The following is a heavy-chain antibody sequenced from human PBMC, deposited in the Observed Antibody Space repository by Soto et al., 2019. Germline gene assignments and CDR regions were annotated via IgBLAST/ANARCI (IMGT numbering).Heavy chain of an antibody. V-gene: IGHV3-33*01. D-gene: IGHD6-19*01. Sequence: QVQLVESGGGVVQPGRSLRLSCAASGFSFSTYAMHWVRQAPGKGLEWLAVIWYDGSEKYYTHSAKGRFNISRDNPKNALYLQVNRLRAEDTAVYYCASGCSFDNSGWYGGFDYWGQGALVTVSS. CDR1: GFSFSTYA. CDR2: IWYDGSEK. J-gene: IGHJ4*02. CDR3: ASGCSFDNSGWYGGFDY.